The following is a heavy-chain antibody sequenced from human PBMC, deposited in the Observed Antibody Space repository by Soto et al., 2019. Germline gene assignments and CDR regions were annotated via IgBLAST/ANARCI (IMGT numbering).Heavy chain of an antibody. CDR1: GGSISNYY. J-gene: IGHJ4*02. D-gene: IGHD5-12*01. Sequence: SETLPLTCTVSGGSISNYYWSWIRQPPGKGLEWIGYIYYSGSTNYNPSLKSRVTISVDTSKNQFSLKLSSVPAADTAVYYCAGVGRYVRYWGQGTLVTVSS. CDR2: IYYSGST. V-gene: IGHV4-59*01. CDR3: AGVGRYVRY.